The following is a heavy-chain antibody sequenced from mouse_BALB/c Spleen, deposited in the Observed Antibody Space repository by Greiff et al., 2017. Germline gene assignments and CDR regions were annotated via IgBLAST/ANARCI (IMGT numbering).Heavy chain of an antibody. Sequence: VQVVESGPGLVAPSQSLSITCNVSGFSLTGYGVHWVRQPPGQGLEWLGMIWGDGSTDSNSAIQYRLSISKDNSKSQVFLKMNSLQTDDTAKYYCARASNWDVWYFDVWGAGTTVTVSS. CDR3: ARASNWDVWYFDV. D-gene: IGHD4-1*01. CDR2: IWGDGST. V-gene: IGHV2-6-7*01. J-gene: IGHJ1*01. CDR1: GFSLTGYG.